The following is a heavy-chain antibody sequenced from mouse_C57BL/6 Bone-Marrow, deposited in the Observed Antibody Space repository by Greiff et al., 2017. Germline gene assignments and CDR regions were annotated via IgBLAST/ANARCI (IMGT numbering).Heavy chain of an antibody. D-gene: IGHD1-1*01. CDR1: GYTFTSHW. Sequence: QVQLQQPGAELVMPGASVKLSCKASGYTFTSHWMHWVKQRPGQGLEWIGEIDPSDSNTNYTQKFKGKSTLTVDKSSSTAYMQLSILTSEDSAVYYCAREGYYYGSTGFDYWGQGTTLTVSS. J-gene: IGHJ2*01. CDR2: IDPSDSNT. V-gene: IGHV1-69*01. CDR3: AREGYYYGSTGFDY.